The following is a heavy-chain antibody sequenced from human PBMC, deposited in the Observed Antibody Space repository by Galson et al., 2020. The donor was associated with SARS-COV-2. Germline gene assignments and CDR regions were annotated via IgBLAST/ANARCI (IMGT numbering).Heavy chain of an antibody. V-gene: IGHV4-39*01. CDR2: IYYSGST. J-gene: IGHJ3*02. CDR3: ARHQWGIPSDAFDI. Sequence: SETLSLTCTVSGGSISSSSYYWGWIRQPPGKGLEWIGSIYYSGSTYYNPSLKSRVTISVDTSKNQFSLKLSSVTAADTAVYYCARHQWGIPSDAFDIWGQGTMVTVSS. CDR1: GGSISSSSYY. D-gene: IGHD3-16*01.